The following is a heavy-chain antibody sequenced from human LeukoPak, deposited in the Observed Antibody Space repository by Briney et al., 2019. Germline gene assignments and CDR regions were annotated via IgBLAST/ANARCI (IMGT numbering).Heavy chain of an antibody. J-gene: IGHJ4*02. CDR2: ISSNGGST. V-gene: IGHV3-64*01. CDR1: GFTFSSYA. D-gene: IGHD1-26*01. Sequence: GGSLRLSCAASGFTFSSYAMHWVRQAPGKGLEYVSAISSNGGSTYYANSVKGRFTISRDNSKNTLYLQMNSLRAEDTAVYYCASRPYSGSLGDYWGQGTLVTVSS. CDR3: ASRPYSGSLGDY.